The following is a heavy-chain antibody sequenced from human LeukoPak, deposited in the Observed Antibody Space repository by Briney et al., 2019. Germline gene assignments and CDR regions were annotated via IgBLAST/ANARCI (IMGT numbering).Heavy chain of an antibody. Sequence: ASVKVSCKASGYTFTGYYMHWVRQAPGQGLEWMGWINPNSGGTNYAQKFQGRVTMTRDTSISTAYMELSRLRSDDTAVYYCARAQRGRGSYSGVWGQGTMVTVSS. CDR3: ARAQRGRGSYSGV. V-gene: IGHV1-2*02. CDR1: GYTFTGYY. D-gene: IGHD1-26*01. J-gene: IGHJ3*01. CDR2: INPNSGGT.